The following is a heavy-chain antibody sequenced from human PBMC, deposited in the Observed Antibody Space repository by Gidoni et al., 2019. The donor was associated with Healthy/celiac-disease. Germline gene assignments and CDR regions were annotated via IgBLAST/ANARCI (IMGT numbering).Heavy chain of an antibody. CDR3: ASGLAGAFDI. V-gene: IGHV3-53*04. CDR1: GFTVSTTY. D-gene: IGHD3-9*01. J-gene: IGHJ3*02. Sequence: EVQLVESGGGLVQPGGSLRLYCAASGFTVSTTYMRWVRQAPGKGLEWVSVIYSDSSTYYADSLKGRFTISRHNSENTLYLQMNSLRAEDTAVYYCASGLAGAFDIWGQGTVVTVSS. CDR2: IYSDSST.